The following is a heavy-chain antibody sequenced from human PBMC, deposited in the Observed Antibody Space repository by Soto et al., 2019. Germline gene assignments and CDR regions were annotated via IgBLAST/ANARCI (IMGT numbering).Heavy chain of an antibody. J-gene: IGHJ4*02. CDR2: ISWNSGSI. Sequence: EVQLVESGGGLVQPGRSLRLSCAASGFTFDDYAMHWVRQAPGQGLEWVSGISWNSGSIGYADSVKGRFTISRDNAKNSLYLQMNSLRAEDTALYYCAKDIGLHPQDFDYWGQGTLVTVSS. D-gene: IGHD4-4*01. CDR1: GFTFDDYA. CDR3: AKDIGLHPQDFDY. V-gene: IGHV3-9*01.